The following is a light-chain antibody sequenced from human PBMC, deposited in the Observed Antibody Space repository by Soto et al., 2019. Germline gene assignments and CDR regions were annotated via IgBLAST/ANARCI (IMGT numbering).Light chain of an antibody. Sequence: SYDLTQPPSVSVAPGQTATIPCGAHNIGGKSVHWYQQRAGQAAVVVVYGDSDRPSGIPARFSGSNSGNTATLTITSVEAGDEADYFCEVLEGGTDQNYVFGPGTKVTVL. J-gene: IGLJ1*01. CDR3: EVLEGGTDQNYV. V-gene: IGLV3-21*02. CDR2: GDS. CDR1: NIGGKS.